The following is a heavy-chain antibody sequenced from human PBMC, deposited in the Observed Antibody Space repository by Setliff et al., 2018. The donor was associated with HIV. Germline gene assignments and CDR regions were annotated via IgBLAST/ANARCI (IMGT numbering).Heavy chain of an antibody. D-gene: IGHD5-12*01. J-gene: IGHJ4*02. V-gene: IGHV4-30-2*01. CDR3: AVTWTNFDY. Sequence: TSETLSLTCAVSGGSISSGGYSWSWIRQPPGKGLEWIGYIYHSGSTYYNPSLQSRVTISLDTSNNQFSLKLTSVTAADTAMYYCAVTWTNFDYWGQGTLVTVSS. CDR2: IYHSGST. CDR1: GGSISSGGYS.